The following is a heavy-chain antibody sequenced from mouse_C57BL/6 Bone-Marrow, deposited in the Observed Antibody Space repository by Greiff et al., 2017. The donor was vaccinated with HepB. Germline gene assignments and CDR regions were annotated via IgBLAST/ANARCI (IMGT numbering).Heavy chain of an antibody. CDR1: GFTFSSYA. Sequence: EVKVEESGGGLVKPGGSLKLSCAASGFTFSSYAMSWVRQTPEKRLEWVATISDGGSYTYYPDNVKGRFTISRDNAKNNLYLQMSHLKSEDTAMYYCARGGAYYSNLFAYWGQGTLVTVSA. V-gene: IGHV5-4*03. CDR3: ARGGAYYSNLFAY. CDR2: ISDGGSYT. D-gene: IGHD2-5*01. J-gene: IGHJ3*01.